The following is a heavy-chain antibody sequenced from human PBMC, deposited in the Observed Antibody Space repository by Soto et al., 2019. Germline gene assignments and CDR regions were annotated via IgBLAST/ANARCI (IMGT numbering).Heavy chain of an antibody. Sequence: PGGSLRLSCAASGFTFSSYSMNWVRQAPGKGLEWVSSISSSSSYIYYADSVKGRFTISRDNAKNSLYLQMNSLRAEDTAVYYCARFPGLIAAAGTFGYWGQGTLVTVSS. V-gene: IGHV3-21*01. CDR1: GFTFSSYS. CDR2: ISSSSSYI. CDR3: ARFPGLIAAAGTFGY. J-gene: IGHJ4*02. D-gene: IGHD6-13*01.